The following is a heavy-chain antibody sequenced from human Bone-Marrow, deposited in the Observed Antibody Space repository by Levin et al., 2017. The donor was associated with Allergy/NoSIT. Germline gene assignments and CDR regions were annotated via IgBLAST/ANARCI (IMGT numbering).Heavy chain of an antibody. D-gene: IGHD3-9*01. Sequence: PGGSLRLSCAGSGFTFSSYVFHWVRQAPGKGLEWVAVISFDGSQKYVVDSMKGRSTISRDNSRNTVYLQLNSLRLEDTAVYYCARGYDIWTHSYSVGILDSWGQGTPVTVSS. J-gene: IGHJ5*02. CDR2: ISFDGSQK. V-gene: IGHV3-30*04. CDR3: ARGYDIWTHSYSVGILDS. CDR1: GFTFSSYV.